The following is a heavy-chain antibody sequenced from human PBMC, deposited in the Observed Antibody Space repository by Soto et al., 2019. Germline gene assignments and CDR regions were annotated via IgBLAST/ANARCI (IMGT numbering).Heavy chain of an antibody. Sequence: GGSLRLSCAASGLTFSKAWMSWVRQAPGKGLEWVGRIKSKTDGGTTDYAAPVKGRFTITRDDSKNTLYLQMNSLKTEDTAVYYCTTDALRFLEWLSYWGQGTLVTAPQ. CDR1: GLTFSKAW. CDR3: TTDALRFLEWLSY. CDR2: IKSKTDGGTT. V-gene: IGHV3-15*01. D-gene: IGHD3-3*01. J-gene: IGHJ4*02.